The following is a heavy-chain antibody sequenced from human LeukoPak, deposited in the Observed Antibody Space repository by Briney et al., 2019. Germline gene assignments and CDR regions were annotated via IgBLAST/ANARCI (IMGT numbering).Heavy chain of an antibody. D-gene: IGHD1-14*01. J-gene: IGHJ3*02. CDR1: GFSFSSFW. Sequence: GSLRLSCAASGFSFSSFWMSWVRQAPGKGPEWVAHIKENGNEQYYADSVKGRFTISRDNAQKSLWLQMNSLRVEDTAVYYCARGPGDFDASDIWGQGTMVTVSS. CDR3: ARGPGDFDASDI. CDR2: IKENGNEQ. V-gene: IGHV3-7*01.